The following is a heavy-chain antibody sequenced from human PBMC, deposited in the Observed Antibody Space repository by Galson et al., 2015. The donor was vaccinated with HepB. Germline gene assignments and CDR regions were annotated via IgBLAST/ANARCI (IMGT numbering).Heavy chain of an antibody. Sequence: SLRLSCAASGFTFSGYWLSWVRQAPGKGLKGVASIKSDGSDKYYVESVKGRFTISRDNAKNSLYLQMNSLRAEDTAVYYCAKDENLGHVVGTAGFDYWGQGTLVTVSS. D-gene: IGHD1-26*01. CDR3: AKDENLGHVVGTAGFDY. CDR1: GFTFSGYW. CDR2: IKSDGSDK. J-gene: IGHJ4*02. V-gene: IGHV3-7*01.